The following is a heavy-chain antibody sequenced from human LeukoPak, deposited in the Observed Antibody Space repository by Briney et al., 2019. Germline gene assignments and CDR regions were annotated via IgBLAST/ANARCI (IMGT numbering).Heavy chain of an antibody. CDR3: VSTGSLLDY. CDR2: IKHDGSQK. D-gene: IGHD3-10*01. V-gene: IGHV3-7*01. Sequence: GGSLRLSCAASGFSFSSYWMTWFRQAPGKGLEWLANIKHDGSQKYYVDSVKGRFTISRDNAKNSLYLQMNSLRAEDTAVYYCVSTGSLLDYWGQGTLVTVSS. CDR1: GFSFSSYW. J-gene: IGHJ4*02.